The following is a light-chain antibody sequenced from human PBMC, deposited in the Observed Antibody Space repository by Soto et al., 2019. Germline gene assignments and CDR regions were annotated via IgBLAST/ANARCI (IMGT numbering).Light chain of an antibody. V-gene: IGKV1-33*01. Sequence: DIHLTKSPSSLCAYVGDRVTITCLASQDINKNLIWYQQKPGKAPKLLSYDASNLERGVPSRFSGSGSGTGFTFAISSLQPEDIATHYCQQYDNLPLTFGGGTKVDI. CDR2: DAS. CDR1: QDINKN. CDR3: QQYDNLPLT. J-gene: IGKJ4*01.